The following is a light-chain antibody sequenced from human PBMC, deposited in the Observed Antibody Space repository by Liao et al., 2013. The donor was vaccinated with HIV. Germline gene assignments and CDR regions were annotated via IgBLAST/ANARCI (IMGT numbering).Light chain of an antibody. Sequence: SSVLTQPPSVSVAPGKTARITCGGDNMGSKSVHWYQQKPGQAPVLVIYYDSDRPSGIPERFSGSNSGNTATLTISGTQAMDEADYYCQAWDSSTYNYVFGTGTKVTVL. CDR2: YDS. CDR3: QAWDSSTYNYV. J-gene: IGLJ1*01. CDR1: NMGSKS. V-gene: IGLV3-21*01.